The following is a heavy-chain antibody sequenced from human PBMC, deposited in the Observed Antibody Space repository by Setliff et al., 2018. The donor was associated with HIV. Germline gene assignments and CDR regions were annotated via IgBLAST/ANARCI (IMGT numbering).Heavy chain of an antibody. CDR2: FIPVLDIT. D-gene: IGHD2-15*01. CDR1: GGTSSTYA. Sequence: GASVKVSCKASGGTSSTYAINWVRQAPGQGLEWMGQFIPVLDITNYAQKFQGTVTINADKSTNTMYLELRSLRPEDTAMYYCALPYCSGGNCWSSASLPPAGWFDPWGQGTLVTVSS. V-gene: IGHV1-69*10. J-gene: IGHJ5*02. CDR3: ALPYCSGGNCWSSASLPPAGWFDP.